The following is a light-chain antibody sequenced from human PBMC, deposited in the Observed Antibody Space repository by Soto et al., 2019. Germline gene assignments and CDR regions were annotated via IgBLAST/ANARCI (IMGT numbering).Light chain of an antibody. CDR2: DAS. V-gene: IGKV3-11*01. Sequence: EIVLTQSPATLSLSPGERATLSCRASQSVSSSLAWYQQKPGQAPRLLIYDASSRATGIPPRFSGSGSGTDFTLTISSLEPEDFAVYYCQQSSNWPPYTFGKGTKLEI. CDR1: QSVSSS. CDR3: QQSSNWPPYT. J-gene: IGKJ2*01.